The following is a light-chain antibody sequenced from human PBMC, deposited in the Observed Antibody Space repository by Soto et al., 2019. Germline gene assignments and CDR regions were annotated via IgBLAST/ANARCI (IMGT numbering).Light chain of an antibody. CDR2: YAS. J-gene: IGKJ3*01. V-gene: IGKV3-11*01. Sequence: EIVLTQSPATLSLSPGERATLSCRASQSIRTYSAWYQHKPGQAPRLLIYYASNRATGIPARFSGSGSGTDFTLPISSLEPEDFAVYYCQQRSNPFTFGPGTNVDIK. CDR3: QQRSNPFT. CDR1: QSIRTY.